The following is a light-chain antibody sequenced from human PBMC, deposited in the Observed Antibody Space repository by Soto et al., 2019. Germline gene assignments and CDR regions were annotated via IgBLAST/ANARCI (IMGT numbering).Light chain of an antibody. J-gene: IGLJ2*01. CDR2: DVG. Sequence: QSALTQPASVSGSPGQSITISCTGTSSDVGGYNYVSWYKHHPGKAPKLMIYDVGYRPSGVSNRFSGSKSGNTASLTISGLQAEDESDYYCSSYTSSSASYVVFGGGTKLTVL. CDR1: SSDVGGYNY. V-gene: IGLV2-14*03. CDR3: SSYTSSSASYVV.